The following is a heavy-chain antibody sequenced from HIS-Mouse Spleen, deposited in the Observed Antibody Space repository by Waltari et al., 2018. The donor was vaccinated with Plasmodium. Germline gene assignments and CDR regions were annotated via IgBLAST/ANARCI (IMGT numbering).Heavy chain of an antibody. J-gene: IGHJ1*01. D-gene: IGHD6-13*01. Sequence: QVQLVQSGAEVKKPGASVKVSCKASGYTFTGYYMHWVRQAPGQGLEWSGWINPNSGGKTYAKKFQGRVTMTRDTSISTAYMEPSRLRSDDTAVYYCARVLGYKAAAGTFVEYFQHWGQGTLVTVSS. CDR2: INPNSGGK. V-gene: IGHV1-2*02. CDR1: GYTFTGYY. CDR3: ARVLGYKAAAGTFVEYFQH.